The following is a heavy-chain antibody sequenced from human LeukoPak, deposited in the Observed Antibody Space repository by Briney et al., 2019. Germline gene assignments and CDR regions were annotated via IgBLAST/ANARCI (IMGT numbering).Heavy chain of an antibody. Sequence: SETLSLTCTVSGGSISSGGYYWIWIRQPPGKGLEWIGEINHSGSTNYNPSLKSRVTISVDTSKNQFSLKLTSVTAADTAVYYCARRTASRIDFRSGYSHGYYYMDVWGKGTTVTVSS. J-gene: IGHJ6*03. CDR2: INHSGST. CDR3: ARRTASRIDFRSGYSHGYYYMDV. D-gene: IGHD3-3*01. V-gene: IGHV4-39*07. CDR1: GGSISSGGYY.